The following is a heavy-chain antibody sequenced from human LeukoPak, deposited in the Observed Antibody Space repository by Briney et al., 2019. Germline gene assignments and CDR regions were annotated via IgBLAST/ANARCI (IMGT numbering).Heavy chain of an antibody. Sequence: ASVKVSCKASGGTFSSYAISWVRQAPGQGLEWMGGIIPIFGTANYAQKLQGRVTITADESTSTAYMELSSLRSEDTAVYYCARPSPYCSSTSCYDGNWFDPWGQRTLVTVSS. CDR1: GGTFSSYA. V-gene: IGHV1-69*13. J-gene: IGHJ5*02. CDR2: IIPIFGTA. CDR3: ARPSPYCSSTSCYDGNWFDP. D-gene: IGHD2-2*01.